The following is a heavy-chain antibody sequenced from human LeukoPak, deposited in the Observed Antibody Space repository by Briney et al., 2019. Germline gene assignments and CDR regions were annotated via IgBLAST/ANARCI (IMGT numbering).Heavy chain of an antibody. J-gene: IGHJ4*02. D-gene: IGHD3-10*01. CDR3: ARERTPKHYYGSGTYDRYFDH. V-gene: IGHV3-11*04. CDR2: ISSSESTK. Sequence: GGSLRLSCVASGFTLSDYYMSWIRQAPGKGLEWISFISSSESTKYYADSVKGRFTISRDTTQNSLFLQMNSLRAEDTALYYCARERTPKHYYGSGTYDRYFDHWGQGTLATVSS. CDR1: GFTLSDYY.